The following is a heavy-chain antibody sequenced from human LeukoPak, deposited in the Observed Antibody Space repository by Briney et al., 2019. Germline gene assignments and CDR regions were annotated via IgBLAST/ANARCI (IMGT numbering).Heavy chain of an antibody. CDR1: GGSISSYY. Sequence: SETLSLTCTVSGGSISSYYWSWIRQPPGKGLEWIGYIYYSGSTNYNPSLKSRVTISVDTSKNQFSLKLSSVTAADTAVYYCARAVAGIIFDYWGQGTLVTVFS. V-gene: IGHV4-59*08. D-gene: IGHD6-19*01. CDR2: IYYSGST. J-gene: IGHJ4*02. CDR3: ARAVAGIIFDY.